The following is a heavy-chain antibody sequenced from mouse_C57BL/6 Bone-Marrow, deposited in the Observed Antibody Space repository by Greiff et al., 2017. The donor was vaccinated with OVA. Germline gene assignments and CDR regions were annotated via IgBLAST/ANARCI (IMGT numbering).Heavy chain of an antibody. J-gene: IGHJ3*01. D-gene: IGHD2-1*01. CDR2: ISYDGSN. V-gene: IGHV3-6*01. CDR3: ARAPYGNYFAY. Sequence: ESGPGLVKPSQSLSLTCSVTGYSITSGYYWNWIRQFPGNKLEWMGYISYDGSNNYNPSLKNRISITRDTSKHQFFLKLNSVTTEDTATYYCARAPYGNYFAYWGQGTLVTVSA. CDR1: GYSITSGYY.